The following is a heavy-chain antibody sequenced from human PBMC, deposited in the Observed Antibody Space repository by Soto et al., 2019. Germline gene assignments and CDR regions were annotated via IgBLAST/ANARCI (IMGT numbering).Heavy chain of an antibody. J-gene: IGHJ6*02. Sequence: QVQLVQSGAEVKKPGSSVKVSCKASGGTFSTDSISWVRQAPGQGLEWMGGIIPMFGTANNAQKFQGRVTITADESTSTAYMELSSLRSEDTAVYFCAREIDGYYGMDVWGQGITVTVAS. V-gene: IGHV1-69*12. CDR1: GGTFSTDS. CDR3: AREIDGYYGMDV. CDR2: IIPMFGTA.